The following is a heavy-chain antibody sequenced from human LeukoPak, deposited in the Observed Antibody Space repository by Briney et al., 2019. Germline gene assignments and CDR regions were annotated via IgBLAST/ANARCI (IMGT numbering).Heavy chain of an antibody. CDR2: IYYSGST. V-gene: IGHV4-39*01. CDR3: ASLPIAAAGTWTYYFDY. Sequence: PSETLSLTCTVSGGSISSSSYYWGWIRQPPGKGLEWIGSIYYSGSTYYNPSLKSRVTISVDTSKNQFSLKLSSVTAADTAVYYCASLPIAAAGTWTYYFDYWGQGTLVTVSS. J-gene: IGHJ4*02. D-gene: IGHD6-13*01. CDR1: GGSISSSSYY.